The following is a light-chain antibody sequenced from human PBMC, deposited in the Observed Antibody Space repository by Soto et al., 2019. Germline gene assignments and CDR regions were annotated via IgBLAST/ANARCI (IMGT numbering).Light chain of an antibody. CDR1: QSFRGL. Sequence: VFTPSPVTLSLSPGERATLSCRASQSFRGLLAWYQQKPGQAPRLLIYGASTRATGIPDRFSGSGSGTDFTLTISRLEPEDFAVYYCQHYGSSPIPFGGGTK. CDR3: QHYGSSPIP. J-gene: IGKJ4*01. CDR2: GAS. V-gene: IGKV3-20*01.